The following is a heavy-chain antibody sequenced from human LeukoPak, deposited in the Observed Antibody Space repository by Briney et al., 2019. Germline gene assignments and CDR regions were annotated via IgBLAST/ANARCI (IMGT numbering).Heavy chain of an antibody. V-gene: IGHV3-30*04. Sequence: GVSLRLSCAASGFTFSSYAMHWVRQAPGKGLEWGAVISYDGSNKYYADSVKARFTISRDNSKNTLYLQMNSLRAGDTAVYYCARGGWLQFGVFDYWGQGTLVTVSS. CDR1: GFTFSSYA. CDR3: ARGGWLQFGVFDY. CDR2: ISYDGSNK. J-gene: IGHJ4*02. D-gene: IGHD5-24*01.